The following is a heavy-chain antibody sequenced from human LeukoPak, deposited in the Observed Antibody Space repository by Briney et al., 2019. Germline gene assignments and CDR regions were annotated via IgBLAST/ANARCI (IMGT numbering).Heavy chain of an antibody. CDR1: GFTFSSYA. Sequence: AGGSLRLSCAASGFTFSSYAMHWVRQAPGKGLEWVAIIWFDGSNKYYADSVKGRFTISRDNSKNTLYLQMNSLRAEDTAVYFCARNSDYYFDYWGQGTLVTVSS. CDR3: ARNSDYYFDY. CDR2: IWFDGSNK. V-gene: IGHV3-33*08. J-gene: IGHJ4*02.